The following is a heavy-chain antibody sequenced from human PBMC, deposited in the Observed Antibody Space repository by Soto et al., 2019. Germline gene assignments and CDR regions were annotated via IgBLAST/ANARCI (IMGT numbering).Heavy chain of an antibody. Sequence: QPGGSLRLSCAASGFTFSSYAMHWVRQAPGKGLEWVAAISYDGSNKYYADSVKGRFTISRDNSKNTLYLQMNSLRAEDTAVYYCARVRERWLQEHAFDIWGQGTMVTVSS. CDR3: ARVRERWLQEHAFDI. D-gene: IGHD5-12*01. J-gene: IGHJ3*02. V-gene: IGHV3-30-3*01. CDR1: GFTFSSYA. CDR2: ISYDGSNK.